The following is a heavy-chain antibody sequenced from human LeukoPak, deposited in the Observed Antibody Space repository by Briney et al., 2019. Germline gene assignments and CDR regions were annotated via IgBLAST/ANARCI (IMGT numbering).Heavy chain of an antibody. Sequence: SVKVSCKASGGTFSSYAISWVRQAPGQGLEWVGRIIPIFGTANYAQKFQGRVTITTDESTSTAYMELSSLRSEDTAVYYCARVGIAAAGSYNWFDPWGQGTLVTVSS. V-gene: IGHV1-69*05. CDR1: GGTFSSYA. D-gene: IGHD6-13*01. CDR2: IIPIFGTA. CDR3: ARVGIAAAGSYNWFDP. J-gene: IGHJ5*02.